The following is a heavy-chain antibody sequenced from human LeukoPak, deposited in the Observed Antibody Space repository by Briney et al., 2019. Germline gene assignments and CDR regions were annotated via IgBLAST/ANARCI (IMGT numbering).Heavy chain of an antibody. V-gene: IGHV4-38-2*01. J-gene: IGHJ5*02. CDR1: GYSISSGYY. CDR2: IYHSGST. D-gene: IGHD3-10*01. Sequence: SETLSLTCAVSGYSISSGYYWGWIRQPPGKGLEWIGSIYHSGSTYYNPSLKSRVTISVDTSKNQFSLKLSSVTAADTAVYYCARDPTPYSLWIGELLISWFDPWGQGTLVTVSS. CDR3: ARDPTPYSLWIGELLISWFDP.